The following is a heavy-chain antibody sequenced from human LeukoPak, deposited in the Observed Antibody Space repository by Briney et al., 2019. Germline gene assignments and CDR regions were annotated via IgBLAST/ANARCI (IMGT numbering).Heavy chain of an antibody. CDR3: ASPAP. CDR1: GFTFSSYA. V-gene: IGHV3-30-3*01. CDR2: ISYDGSNK. Sequence: GGSLRLSCAASGFTFSSYAMHWVRQAPGKGLEWVAVISYDGSNKYYADSVKGRFTISRDNSKNTLYLQMNSLRAKDTAVYYCASPAPWGQGTLVTVSS. J-gene: IGHJ5*02.